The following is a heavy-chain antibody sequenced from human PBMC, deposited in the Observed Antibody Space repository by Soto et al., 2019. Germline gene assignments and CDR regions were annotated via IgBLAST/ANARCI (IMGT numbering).Heavy chain of an antibody. CDR1: GFTFSTYT. CDR2: ISTSGDST. Sequence: AQLVESGGGLVKPGESLRLACAASGFTFSTYTLNWVRQAPGKGLEWVSSISTSGDSTYYEDSVRGRFTISRDNARASLYLPMDSLRVEDTAMYYCTRDGEPLWGPGTMVTVSS. J-gene: IGHJ3*01. CDR3: TRDGEPL. V-gene: IGHV3-21*01. D-gene: IGHD3-3*01.